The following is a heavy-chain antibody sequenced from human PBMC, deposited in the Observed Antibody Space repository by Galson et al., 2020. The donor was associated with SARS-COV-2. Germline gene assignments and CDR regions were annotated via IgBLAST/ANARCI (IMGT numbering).Heavy chain of an antibody. D-gene: IGHD1-26*01. V-gene: IGHV3-30*04. CDR3: ARVIGGSYWGAFDY. Sequence: GWSLSLSCAASGFTFSSYAMHWVRQAPGKGLEWVAVISYDGSNKYYADSVKGRFTISRDNSKNTLYLQMNSLRAEDTAVYYCARVIGGSYWGAFDYWGQGTLVTVSA. J-gene: IGHJ4*02. CDR1: GFTFSSYA. CDR2: ISYDGSNK.